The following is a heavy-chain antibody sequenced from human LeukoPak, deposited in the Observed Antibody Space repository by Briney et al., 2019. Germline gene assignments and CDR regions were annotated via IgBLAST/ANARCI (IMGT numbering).Heavy chain of an antibody. J-gene: IGHJ2*01. CDR3: AKKGRGELVAGAQNWYFDF. CDR2: IRKKAGST. D-gene: IGHD1-26*01. Sequence: GFLRISCGASGFNFSRFAMELVRQGPGEGVGGVSNIRKKAGSTYYADSVKGRFTISRDNSENTLYLQLNSLRDEDTAVYYCAKKGRGELVAGAQNWYFDFWGRGTLVTVSS. V-gene: IGHV3-23*01. CDR1: GFNFSRFA.